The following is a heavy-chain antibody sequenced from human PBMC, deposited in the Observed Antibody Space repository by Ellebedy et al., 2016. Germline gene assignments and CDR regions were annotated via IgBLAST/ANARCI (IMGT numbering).Heavy chain of an antibody. CDR3: SRHTDYALDY. V-gene: IGHV3-7*01. CDR2: IKQDGSEK. D-gene: IGHD4-17*01. CDR1: GFAFSIYW. J-gene: IGHJ4*02. Sequence: GGSLRLSCAASGFAFSIYWMSWVRQAPWKGLECVANIKQDGSEKSYVDSVKGRFTISRDNAKNSLYLQMNSLRAEDTAVYYCSRHTDYALDYWGQGALVTVSS.